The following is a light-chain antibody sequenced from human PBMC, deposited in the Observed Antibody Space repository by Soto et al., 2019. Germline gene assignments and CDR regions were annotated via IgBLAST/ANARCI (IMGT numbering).Light chain of an antibody. CDR1: SSDVGGYDY. CDR3: SSYTSSSTRV. CDR2: EVS. J-gene: IGLJ3*02. V-gene: IGLV2-14*01. Sequence: QSVLTQPASVSGSPGQSITLSCTGTSSDVGGYDYVSWYQQHPGKAPKLMIYEVSNRPSGVSNRFSGSKSANTASLTISGLQAEDEADYYCSSYTSSSTRVFGAGTKLTVL.